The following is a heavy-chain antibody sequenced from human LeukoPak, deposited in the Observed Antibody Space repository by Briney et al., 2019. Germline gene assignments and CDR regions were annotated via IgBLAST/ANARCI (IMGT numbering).Heavy chain of an antibody. J-gene: IGHJ4*02. CDR2: INHSGST. CDR3: ATGITRPDPIVVVPAAIRVAQAFDC. CDR1: GFTFTNFA. D-gene: IGHD2-2*01. Sequence: GSLRLSCAASGFTFTNFAMSWVRQAPGKGLEWIGEINHSGSTNYNPSLKSRVTISVDTSKNQFSLKLTSVTAADTAVYYCATGITRPDPIVVVPAAIRVAQAFDCWGQGTLVTVSS. V-gene: IGHV4-34*01.